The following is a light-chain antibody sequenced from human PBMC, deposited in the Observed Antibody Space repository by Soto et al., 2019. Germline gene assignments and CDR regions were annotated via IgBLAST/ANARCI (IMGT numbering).Light chain of an antibody. V-gene: IGKV1-9*01. CDR3: QQVDSSPRT. J-gene: IGKJ1*01. CDR2: ASS. CDR1: QGIGTY. Sequence: DIHMTRSPSSLSPSVGDIFTITCRASQGIGTYLAWYQQKSGKAPTVLIYASSTLQTGVPSRFSGSGSGTDFSLTISSLHPEDVETYYCQQVDSSPRTFGQGTKVDI.